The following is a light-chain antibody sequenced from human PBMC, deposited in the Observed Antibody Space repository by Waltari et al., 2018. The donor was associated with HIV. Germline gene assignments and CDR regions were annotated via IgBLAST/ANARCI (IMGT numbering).Light chain of an antibody. J-gene: IGLJ2*01. CDR1: NSNIGSNT. CDR2: LNK. CDR3: AAWDDSLNGRI. Sequence: QSVLTQPPSASGPPGQRVTISCSGSNSNIGSNTVSWFQQLPGTAPKLLIYLNKQRPSGVPDRISGSKSGTSASLAISGLQSEDEAHYYCAAWDDSLNGRIFGGGTKLTVL. V-gene: IGLV1-44*01.